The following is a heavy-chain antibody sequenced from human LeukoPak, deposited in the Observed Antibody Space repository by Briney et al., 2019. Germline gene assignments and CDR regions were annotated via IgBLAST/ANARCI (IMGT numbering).Heavy chain of an antibody. Sequence: SQTLSLTCAISGDSVSSNSAVWNWIRQSPSRGLEWLGRTYYRPKWHNEYAESVKSRISINSDTSKNQFSLQLNSATPEDTAEYYCAGTTDYSSFLAYWGQGTLVTVSS. D-gene: IGHD4-11*01. CDR1: GDSVSSNSAV. V-gene: IGHV6-1*01. CDR2: TYYRPKWHN. CDR3: AGTTDYSSFLAY. J-gene: IGHJ4*02.